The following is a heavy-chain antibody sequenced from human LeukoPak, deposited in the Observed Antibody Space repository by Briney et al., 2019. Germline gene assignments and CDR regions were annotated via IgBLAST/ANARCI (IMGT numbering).Heavy chain of an antibody. Sequence: PSETLSLTCTVSGGSISSSSYYWGWIRQPPGKGLEWIGEINHSGSTNYNPSLKSRVTISVDTSKNQFSLKLSSVTAADTAVYYCARGGIAAAGVDYWGQGTLVTVSS. CDR3: ARGGIAAAGVDY. CDR1: GGSISSSSYY. V-gene: IGHV4-39*07. CDR2: INHSGST. D-gene: IGHD6-13*01. J-gene: IGHJ4*02.